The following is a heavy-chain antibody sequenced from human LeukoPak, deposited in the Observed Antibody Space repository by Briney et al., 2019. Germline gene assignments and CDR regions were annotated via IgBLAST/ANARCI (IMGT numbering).Heavy chain of an antibody. V-gene: IGHV3-23*01. CDR3: AKSAPITIFGVVPRRYYFDY. CDR1: GFTFSDYG. Sequence: GGSLRLSCAASGFTFSDYGMSWVRQAPGKGLEWVSGISGSGGSTYYADSVKGRFTISRDNSKNTLYLQMNSLRAEDTAVYYCAKSAPITIFGVVPRRYYFDYWGQGTLVTVSS. CDR2: ISGSGGST. D-gene: IGHD3-3*01. J-gene: IGHJ4*02.